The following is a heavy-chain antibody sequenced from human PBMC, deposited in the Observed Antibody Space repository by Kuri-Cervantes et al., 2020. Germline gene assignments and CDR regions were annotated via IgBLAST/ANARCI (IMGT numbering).Heavy chain of an antibody. CDR1: GYTFTSYA. J-gene: IGHJ6*03. CDR2: INAGNGNT. V-gene: IGHV1-3*01. CDR3: ARDGRIVGATTSINYYMDV. D-gene: IGHD5-12*01. Sequence: ASVKVSCKASGYTFTSYAMHWVRQAPGQRLEWMGWINAGNGNTKYSQKFQGRVTITRDTSASTAYMELSSLRSEDTAVYYCARDGRIVGATTSINYYMDVWGKGTTVTVSS.